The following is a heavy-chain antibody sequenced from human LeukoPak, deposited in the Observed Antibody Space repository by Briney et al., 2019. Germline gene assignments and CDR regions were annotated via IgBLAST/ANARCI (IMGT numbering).Heavy chain of an antibody. CDR2: ISVSGAST. CDR1: GFTFTNYA. V-gene: IGHV3-23*01. CDR3: EKGFGSFDS. Sequence: TGGSLRLSCAASGFTFTNYAMNWVRQAPGKGLEWVSTISVSGASTYYSDSVRGRFTISRDNSKNTLYLQMNSLRAEDTALYYCEKGFGSFDSWGQGTLVTVSS. D-gene: IGHD1-26*01. J-gene: IGHJ4*02.